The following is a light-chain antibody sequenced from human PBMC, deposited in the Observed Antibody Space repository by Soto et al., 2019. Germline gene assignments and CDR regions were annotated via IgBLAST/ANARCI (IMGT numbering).Light chain of an antibody. CDR3: SSYTSSDTLV. V-gene: IGLV2-14*01. J-gene: IGLJ2*01. CDR2: DVS. Sequence: QSALTQPASVSGSPGQSITISCTGTSSDVGGHNYVSWYQQHPGKAPKLMIYDVSNRPSGVSNRFFGSKSGNTASLTISGLQAEDEADYYCSSYTSSDTLVFGGGTKVTVL. CDR1: SSDVGGHNY.